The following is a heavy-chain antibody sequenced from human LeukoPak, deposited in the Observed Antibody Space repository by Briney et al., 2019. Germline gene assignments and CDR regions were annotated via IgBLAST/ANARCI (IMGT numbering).Heavy chain of an antibody. CDR1: GGSISSSRYY. CDR3: ARRPLDMVRGYFDY. J-gene: IGHJ4*02. CDR2: IYYSGST. V-gene: IGHV4-39*01. Sequence: TSETLSLTCTVSGGSISSSRYYWGWIRQPPGKGVEWLGSIYYSGSTYYNPSLKSRVTISVDTSRNQFFLKLSSVTAADTAVYYCARRPLDMVRGYFDYWGQGTLVTVSS. D-gene: IGHD3-10*01.